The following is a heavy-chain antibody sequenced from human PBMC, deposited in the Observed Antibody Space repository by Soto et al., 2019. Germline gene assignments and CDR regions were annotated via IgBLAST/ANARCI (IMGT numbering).Heavy chain of an antibody. V-gene: IGHV5-10-1*01. J-gene: IGHJ6*02. CDR2: IDPSDSYT. CDR1: GYSFTSYW. CDR3: ARHGHGDDYYYYGMDV. D-gene: IGHD4-17*01. Sequence: PGESLKISCKGSGYSFTSYWISWVRQMPGKGLEWMGRIDPSDSYTNYSPSFQGHVTISADKSISTAYLQWSSLKASGTAMYYCARHGHGDDYYYYGMDVWGQGTTVTVSS.